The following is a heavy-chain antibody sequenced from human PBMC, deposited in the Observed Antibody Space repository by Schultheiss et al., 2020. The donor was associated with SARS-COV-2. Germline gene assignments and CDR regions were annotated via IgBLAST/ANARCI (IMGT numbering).Heavy chain of an antibody. CDR3: ATHGRTISGGMDV. CDR2: ISGSGGST. Sequence: GGSLRLSCAASGFTFDDYAMHWVRQAPGKGLEWVSAISGSGGSTYYADSVKGRFTISRDNAKNSLYLQMNSLRAEDTAVYYCATHGRTISGGMDVWRQGTTVTVSS. D-gene: IGHD3-3*01. V-gene: IGHV3-23*01. J-gene: IGHJ6*02. CDR1: GFTFDDYA.